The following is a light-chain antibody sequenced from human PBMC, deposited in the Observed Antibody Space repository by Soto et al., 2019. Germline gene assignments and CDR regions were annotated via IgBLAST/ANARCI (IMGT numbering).Light chain of an antibody. Sequence: QSALTQPRSVSGSPGQSVTISCTGTSCDVGAYDRVSWYQHHPTKAPKLIIYDVTNRPSGVPYRFSGSKSGTTASLTISGLQAEDEADYYCCYHAGGNSWVFGGGTKLTVL. CDR1: SCDVGAYDR. CDR2: DVT. V-gene: IGLV2-11*01. J-gene: IGLJ3*02. CDR3: CYHAGGNSWV.